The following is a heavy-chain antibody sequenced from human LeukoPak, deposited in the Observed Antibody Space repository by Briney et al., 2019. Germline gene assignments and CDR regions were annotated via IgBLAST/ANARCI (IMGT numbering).Heavy chain of an antibody. J-gene: IGHJ4*02. CDR2: ISSSGSTI. D-gene: IGHD3-22*01. Sequence: GGSLRLSCAASGFTFSSYSMNWVRQAPGKGLEWVSYISSSGSTIYYADSVKGRFTISRDNAKNSLYLQMNSLRAEDTAVYYCARDLGFWEYYDSSGYFDYWGQGTLVTVSS. CDR1: GFTFSSYS. V-gene: IGHV3-48*01. CDR3: ARDLGFWEYYDSSGYFDY.